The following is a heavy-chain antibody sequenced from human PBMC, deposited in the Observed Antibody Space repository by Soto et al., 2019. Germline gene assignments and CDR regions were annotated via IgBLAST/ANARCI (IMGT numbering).Heavy chain of an antibody. J-gene: IGHJ3*01. Sequence: GGSLRLSCAVSGFSFRTYGFHWVRQPPGKGLEWVAVISPKGHSDSVGGRFTISRDNSKDTLYLQMNNLRAEDTAVYYCARDDAFANENAFDFWGQGTMVTVSS. V-gene: IGHV3-33*01. D-gene: IGHD1-1*01. CDR2: ISPK. CDR3: ARDDAFANENAFDF. CDR1: GFSFRTYG.